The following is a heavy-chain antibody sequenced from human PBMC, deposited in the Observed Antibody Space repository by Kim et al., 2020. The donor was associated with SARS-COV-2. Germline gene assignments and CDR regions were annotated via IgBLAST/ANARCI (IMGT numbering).Heavy chain of an antibody. D-gene: IGHD6-19*01. J-gene: IGHJ4*02. Sequence: YNPSLKSRVTISVDTSKNQFSRRLSSVTAADTAVYYCARLRIAVAGYFDYWGQGTLVTVSS. CDR3: ARLRIAVAGYFDY. V-gene: IGHV4-39*01.